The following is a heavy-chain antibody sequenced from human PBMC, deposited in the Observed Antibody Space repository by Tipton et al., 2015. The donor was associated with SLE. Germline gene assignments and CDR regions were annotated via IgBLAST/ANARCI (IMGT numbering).Heavy chain of an antibody. V-gene: IGHV4-34*01. Sequence: TLSLTCAVYSGSFSGYYWSWIRQPPGKGLEWIGEINYSGSTNYNPSLKSRVTISVDTSINQFSLKMSSVTAADTAVYYCARKTFGDYIFDIWGRGALVTVSS. CDR1: SGSFSGYY. J-gene: IGHJ2*01. CDR2: INYSGST. D-gene: IGHD4-17*01. CDR3: ARKTFGDYIFDI.